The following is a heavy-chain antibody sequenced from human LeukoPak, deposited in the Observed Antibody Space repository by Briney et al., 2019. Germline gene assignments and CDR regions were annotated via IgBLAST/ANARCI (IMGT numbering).Heavy chain of an antibody. CDR1: GGTFSSYA. J-gene: IGHJ6*03. CDR3: ARDLRIAARPENYYYYMDV. D-gene: IGHD6-6*01. CDR2: IIPIFGTA. V-gene: IGHV1-69*05. Sequence: SVKVSCKASGGTFSSYAISWVRQAPGQGLEWMGGIIPIFGTANYAQKFQGRVTITTDESTSTAYMELSSLRPEDTAVYYCARDLRIAARPENYYYYMDVWGKGTTVTVSS.